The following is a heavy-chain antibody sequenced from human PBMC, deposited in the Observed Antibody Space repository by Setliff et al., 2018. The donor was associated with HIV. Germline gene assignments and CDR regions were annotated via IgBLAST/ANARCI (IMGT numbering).Heavy chain of an antibody. V-gene: IGHV1-46*01. CDR1: GYTFTNYY. J-gene: IGHJ3*02. CDR3: ARCYYDSSGPTDAFDI. D-gene: IGHD3-22*01. CDR2: INPSGGRT. Sequence: ASVKVSCKASGYTFTNYYIHWVRQAPGQGLEWMGLINPSGGRTSYAQKFQGRLTMTRDTSRSTVYMELSSLRSEDTAVYYCARCYYDSSGPTDAFDIWGQGTVATVSS.